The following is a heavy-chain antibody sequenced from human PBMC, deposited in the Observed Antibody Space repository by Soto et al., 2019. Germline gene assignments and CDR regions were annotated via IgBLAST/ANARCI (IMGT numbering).Heavy chain of an antibody. CDR2: IYYSGST. V-gene: IGHV4-30-4*01. Sequence: SETLALTCTVSGGSIGSGDYYWSWIRQPPWKGLEWIGYIYYSGSTYYNPSLKSRVTISVDTSKNQFSLKLSSVTAADTAVYYCARERYTMHGDSNWFDPWGQGTLVTVSS. CDR3: ARERYTMHGDSNWFDP. J-gene: IGHJ5*02. CDR1: GGSIGSGDYY. D-gene: IGHD4-17*01.